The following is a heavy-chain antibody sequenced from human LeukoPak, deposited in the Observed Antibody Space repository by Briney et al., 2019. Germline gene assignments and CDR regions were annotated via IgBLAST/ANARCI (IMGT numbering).Heavy chain of an antibody. Sequence: GGSLRPSCAASGFTFSSYAMHWVRQAPGKGLEWVAVISYDGSNKYYADSVKGRFTISRDNSKNTLYLRMNSLRAEDTAVYYCAQIGQQLPHWFDPWGQGTLVTVSS. CDR1: GFTFSSYA. CDR2: ISYDGSNK. D-gene: IGHD6-13*01. CDR3: AQIGQQLPHWFDP. V-gene: IGHV3-30-3*01. J-gene: IGHJ5*02.